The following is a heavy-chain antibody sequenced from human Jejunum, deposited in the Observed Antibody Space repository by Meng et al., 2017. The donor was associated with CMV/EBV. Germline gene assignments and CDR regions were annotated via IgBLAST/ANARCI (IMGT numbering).Heavy chain of an antibody. D-gene: IGHD4-23*01. V-gene: IGHV1-69*02. CDR3: ATRRHGAGMFFTVENYFEF. CDR1: FGTDR. J-gene: IGHJ4*02. Sequence: FGTDRRNWVRQAPGQGHEWVGGISPVGAVTNYAQRFQGRISIMLDKLTRTAYMEMSSLRSEDTGVYYCATRRHGAGMFFTVENYFEFWGQGTLVTVS. CDR2: ISPVGAVT.